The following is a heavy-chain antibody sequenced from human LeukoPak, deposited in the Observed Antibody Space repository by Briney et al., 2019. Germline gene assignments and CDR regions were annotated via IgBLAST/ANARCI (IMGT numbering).Heavy chain of an antibody. D-gene: IGHD3-9*01. V-gene: IGHV1-18*01. J-gene: IGHJ6*03. CDR2: ISAYNGNT. CDR3: ARTVYYDILTGYGDYYYMDV. Sequence: ASVKVSCKASGYTFTSYGISWVRQAPGQGLEWMGWISAYNGNTNYAQKLQGRVTMTTDTSTSTAYMELRSLRSDDTAVYYCARTVYYDILTGYGDYYYMDVWGKGTTVAVSS. CDR1: GYTFTSYG.